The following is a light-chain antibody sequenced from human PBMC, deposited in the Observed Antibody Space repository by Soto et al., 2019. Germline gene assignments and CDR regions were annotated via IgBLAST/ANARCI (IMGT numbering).Light chain of an antibody. CDR1: QSVSSL. J-gene: IGKJ1*01. CDR3: QQYNNWPPT. Sequence: IVLTQSPATLSVSPWERATLSCRASQSVSSLLAWYQQKPRQAPRLLIYDTSTRATGIPARFSGSGSGTDFTLTISSLQSEDFAVYYCQQYNNWPPTFGQGTKVDIK. CDR2: DTS. V-gene: IGKV3-15*01.